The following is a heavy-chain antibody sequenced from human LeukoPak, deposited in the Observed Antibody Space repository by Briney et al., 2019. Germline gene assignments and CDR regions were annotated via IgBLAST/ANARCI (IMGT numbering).Heavy chain of an antibody. CDR3: ARAEMATIPWLDY. J-gene: IGHJ4*02. CDR2: ISYDGSNK. D-gene: IGHD5-24*01. V-gene: IGHV3-30*04. Sequence: GGSLRLSCAASGFTFSSYAMHWVRQAPGKGLEWVAVISYDGSNKYYADSVKGRFTISRDNSKNTLYLQMNSLRAEDTPVYYCARAEMATIPWLDYWGQGTLVTVSS. CDR1: GFTFSSYA.